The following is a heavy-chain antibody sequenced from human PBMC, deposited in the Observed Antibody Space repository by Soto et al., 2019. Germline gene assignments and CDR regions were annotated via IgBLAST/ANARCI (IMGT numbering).Heavy chain of an antibody. V-gene: IGHV3-30-3*01. J-gene: IGHJ6*02. D-gene: IGHD2-2*01. CDR3: ATTRVGPCSSRICFSGIFEGMDV. CDR2: ISYDGTIT. Sequence: XGSLRLSFAASGFTISNYSMHWVRQAPGKGLDWVAVISYDGTITYYADSVKGRFTISRDNSKNTLYLQMNSLRTEDTAVYYCATTRVGPCSSRICFSGIFEGMDVWGQGTTVTVSS. CDR1: GFTISNYS.